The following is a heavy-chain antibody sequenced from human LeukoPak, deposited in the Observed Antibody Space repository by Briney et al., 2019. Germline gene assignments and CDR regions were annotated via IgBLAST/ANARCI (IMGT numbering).Heavy chain of an antibody. V-gene: IGHV1-69*05. J-gene: IGHJ4*02. D-gene: IGHD2-8*02. CDR1: GGAFSSYA. Sequence: ASVKVSCKASGGAFSSYAISWVRQAPGQGLEWMGGIIPIFGTANYAQKFQGRVTITTDESTSTAYMELSSLRSEDTAVYYCARSSGRIMYWASFDYWGQGTLVTVSS. CDR2: IIPIFGTA. CDR3: ARSSGRIMYWASFDY.